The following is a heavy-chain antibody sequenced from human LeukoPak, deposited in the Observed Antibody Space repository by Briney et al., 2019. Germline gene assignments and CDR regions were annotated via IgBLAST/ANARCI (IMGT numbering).Heavy chain of an antibody. D-gene: IGHD3-22*01. CDR2: IYYSGST. CDR1: GGSISSYY. V-gene: IGHV4-59*01. J-gene: IGHJ6*03. CDR3: ARTRMRIYDSSGYYYEVGYYYYYMDV. Sequence: PSETLSLTCTVSGGSISSYYWSWLRQPPGKGLEWIGYIYYSGSTNYNPSLKSRVTISVDTSKNQFSLKLSSVTAADTAVYYCARTRMRIYDSSGYYYEVGYYYYYMDVWGKGTTVTVSS.